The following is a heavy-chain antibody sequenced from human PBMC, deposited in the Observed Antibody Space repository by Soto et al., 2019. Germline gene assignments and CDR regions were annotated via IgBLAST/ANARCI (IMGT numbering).Heavy chain of an antibody. D-gene: IGHD2-2*02. CDR1: GYTFTSYG. J-gene: IGHJ5*02. CDR3: ARVSEDIVLVPAAIPHNWFDP. Sequence: ASVKVSCKASGYTFTSYGISWVRQAPGQGLEWMGWISAYNGNTNYAQKLQGRVTMNTDTSTSTAYMELRSLRSDDTAVFYFARVSEDIVLVPAAIPHNWFDPWGQGTLVTVSS. V-gene: IGHV1-18*01. CDR2: ISAYNGNT.